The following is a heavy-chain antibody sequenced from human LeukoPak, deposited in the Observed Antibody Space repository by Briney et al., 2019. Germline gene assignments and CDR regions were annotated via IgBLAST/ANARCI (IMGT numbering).Heavy chain of an antibody. CDR2: INPSGGST. Sequence: ASVKVSCTASGGTFSSYAISWVRQAPGQGLEWMGIINPSGGSTSYAQKFQGRVTMTRDTSTSTVYMELSRLRSDDTAVYYCARDPLDYWGQGTLVTVSS. CDR1: GGTFSSYA. CDR3: ARDPLDY. J-gene: IGHJ4*02. V-gene: IGHV1-46*01.